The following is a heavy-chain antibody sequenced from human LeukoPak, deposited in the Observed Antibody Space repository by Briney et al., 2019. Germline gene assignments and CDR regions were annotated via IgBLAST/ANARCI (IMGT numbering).Heavy chain of an antibody. D-gene: IGHD3-16*01. CDR1: GFTFSSYA. J-gene: IGHJ4*02. CDR2: ISGSGGST. Sequence: VQPGGSLRLSCAASGFTFSSYAMSWVRQAPGKGLEWVSAISGSGGSTYYADSVKGRFTISRDNAKNSLYLQMNSLRAEDTAVYYCARDWGVDCLDYWGQGTLVTVSS. CDR3: ARDWGVDCLDY. V-gene: IGHV3-23*01.